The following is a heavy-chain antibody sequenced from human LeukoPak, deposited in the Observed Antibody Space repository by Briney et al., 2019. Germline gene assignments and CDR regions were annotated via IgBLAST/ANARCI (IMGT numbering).Heavy chain of an antibody. CDR3: AKSFTESRIPLWG. V-gene: IGHV3-30*18. J-gene: IGHJ4*02. CDR1: GFTLRSFG. Sequence: PGGSLRLSCAASGFTLRSFGMHWVRQAPGKGLEWVAVISYDGSNKYYADSVKGRFTISRDSSKNTLYLQMNSLRAEDTAVYYCAKSFTESRIPLWGWGQGTLVTVSS. CDR2: ISYDGSNK. D-gene: IGHD5-18*01.